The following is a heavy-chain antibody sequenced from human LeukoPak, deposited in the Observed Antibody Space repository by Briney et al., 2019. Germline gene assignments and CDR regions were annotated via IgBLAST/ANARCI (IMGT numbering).Heavy chain of an antibody. D-gene: IGHD2-2*03. Sequence: PSETLSLTCTVPGGSIRNPSFYWGWIRQSPGKGLEWIGSIYQSGRTYNNPSLKSRVTISSDTSKNYFSLKLTSVTAADTAVYYCASGHCNSTTCPYYYYYMDVWGKGTPVTVSS. V-gene: IGHV4-39*07. CDR1: GGSIRNPSFY. CDR3: ASGHCNSTTCPYYYYYMDV. CDR2: IYQSGRT. J-gene: IGHJ6*03.